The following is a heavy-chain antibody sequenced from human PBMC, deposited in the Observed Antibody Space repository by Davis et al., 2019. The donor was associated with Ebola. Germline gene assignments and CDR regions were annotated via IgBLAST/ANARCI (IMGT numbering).Heavy chain of an antibody. V-gene: IGHV3-9*01. D-gene: IGHD2-15*01. CDR3: AKATSSWAASTIDQ. J-gene: IGHJ4*02. Sequence: GGSLRLSCAGSGFIFDGYAMPWARHAPGKGLDWVAGSNLNSDSIGYADSMRGRFTISRDNAKRYLYLQMNGLRVEDSAFYYCAKATSSWAASTIDQWGQGALVTVSS. CDR1: GFIFDGYA. CDR2: SNLNSDSI.